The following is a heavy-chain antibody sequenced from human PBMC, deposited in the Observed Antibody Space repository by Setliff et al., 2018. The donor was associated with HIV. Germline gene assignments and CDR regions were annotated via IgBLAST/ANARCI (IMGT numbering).Heavy chain of an antibody. CDR1: GGSISSYY. CDR2: IYSSGST. Sequence: PSETLSLTCTVSGGSISSYYWSWIRQPPGKGLEWLGHIYSSGSTNYNPSLKSRVTISVDTSKNQFSLKLYSVTAADTAVYYCAKAPEDYYDSSGYYVAAFDIWGQGTMVTVS. V-gene: IGHV4-4*09. D-gene: IGHD3-22*01. J-gene: IGHJ3*02. CDR3: AKAPEDYYDSSGYYVAAFDI.